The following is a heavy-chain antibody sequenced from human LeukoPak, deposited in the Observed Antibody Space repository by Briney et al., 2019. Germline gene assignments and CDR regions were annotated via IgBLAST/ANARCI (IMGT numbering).Heavy chain of an antibody. D-gene: IGHD3-3*01. J-gene: IGHJ6*03. CDR2: INPSGGST. CDR1: GGTFSSYA. CDR3: ASQYYDFWSGYSTPTYYYYYMDV. V-gene: IGHV1-46*01. Sequence: ASVKVSCKASGGTFSSYAISWVRQAPGQGLEWMGIINPSGGSTSYAQKFQGRVTITRDTSTSTVYMELSSLRSEDTAVYYCASQYYDFWSGYSTPTYYYYYMDVWGKGTTVTVSS.